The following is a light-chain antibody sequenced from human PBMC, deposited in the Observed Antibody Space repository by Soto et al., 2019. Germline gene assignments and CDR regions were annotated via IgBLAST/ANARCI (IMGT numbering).Light chain of an antibody. Sequence: DIQMTQSPSSLSASVGDTVTITCRASQSISTYLTWYQQKPGKAPKLLIYAAYNLQSGVPSRFSGSGSGTDFTLTISSLQPEDFAAYYCQQSYSTTWTFGQGTKVDIK. V-gene: IGKV1-39*01. CDR3: QQSYSTTWT. J-gene: IGKJ1*01. CDR2: AAY. CDR1: QSISTY.